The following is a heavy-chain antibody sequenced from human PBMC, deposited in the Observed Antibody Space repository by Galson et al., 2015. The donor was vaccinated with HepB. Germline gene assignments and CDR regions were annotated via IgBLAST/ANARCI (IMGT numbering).Heavy chain of an antibody. CDR3: ARGYSNYPFDY. CDR1: GFTFSSYR. J-gene: IGHJ4*02. Sequence: SLRLSCAASGFTFSSYRMSWVRQAPGKGLEWVAVISYDGSNKYYADSVKGRFTISRDNSKNTLYLQMNSLRAEDTAVYYCARGYSNYPFDYWGQGTLVTVSS. CDR2: ISYDGSNK. V-gene: IGHV3-30-3*01. D-gene: IGHD4-11*01.